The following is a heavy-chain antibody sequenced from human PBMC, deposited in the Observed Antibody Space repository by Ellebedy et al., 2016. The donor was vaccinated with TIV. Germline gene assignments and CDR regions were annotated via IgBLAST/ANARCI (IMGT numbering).Heavy chain of an antibody. CDR2: ISGYNEYT. V-gene: IGHV1-18*01. J-gene: IGHJ4*02. CDR1: GYTFTNFH. CDR3: ARKYYFDY. Sequence: ASVKVSCKTSGYTFTNFHITWVRQAPGRGPEWMGFISGYNEYTEYAQKFQGRVTMTTDTATSTAYMELRSLRSDDTAIYYCARKYYFDYWGQGTLVTVSS.